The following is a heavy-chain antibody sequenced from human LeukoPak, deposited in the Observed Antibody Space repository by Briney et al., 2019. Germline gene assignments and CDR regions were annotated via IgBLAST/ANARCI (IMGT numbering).Heavy chain of an antibody. Sequence: GGSLRLFCAASGFTFSSYSMNWVRQAPGKGLEWVSHITASGTAMFYADSVKGRFTISRDNSKNTLYLQVNSLRAEDTAVYYCAKEDVYSSGPFDYWGQGTLVTVSS. CDR2: ITASGTAM. V-gene: IGHV3-23*01. CDR1: GFTFSSYS. CDR3: AKEDVYSSGPFDY. J-gene: IGHJ4*02. D-gene: IGHD5-18*01.